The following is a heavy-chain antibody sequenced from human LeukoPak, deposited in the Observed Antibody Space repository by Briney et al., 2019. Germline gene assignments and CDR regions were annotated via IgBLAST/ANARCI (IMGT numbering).Heavy chain of an antibody. V-gene: IGHV4-34*01. CDR3: ARGSLVGADCYFDY. J-gene: IGHJ4*02. D-gene: IGHD1-26*01. CDR2: INHSGST. CDR1: GGSFSGYY. Sequence: SETLSLTCAVYGGSFSGYYWSWIRQPPGKGLEWIGEINHSGSTNYNPSLKSRVTISVDTSKNQFSLKLSSVTAADTAVYYCARGSLVGADCYFDYWGQGTLVTVSS.